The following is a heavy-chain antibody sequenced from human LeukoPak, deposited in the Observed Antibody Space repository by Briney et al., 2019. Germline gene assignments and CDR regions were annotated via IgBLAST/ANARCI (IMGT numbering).Heavy chain of an antibody. CDR3: ARVSWFPGTSYYYMDV. Sequence: SETLSLTCAVYGGSFSGYYWNWIRQPPGKGLEWIGYIYYSGSTNYNPSLKSRVTISLDTSKNQFSLNLSSVTAADTAVYYCARVSWFPGTSYYYMDVWGKGTTVTVSS. CDR1: GGSFSGYY. CDR2: IYYSGST. J-gene: IGHJ6*03. D-gene: IGHD1-1*01. V-gene: IGHV4-59*01.